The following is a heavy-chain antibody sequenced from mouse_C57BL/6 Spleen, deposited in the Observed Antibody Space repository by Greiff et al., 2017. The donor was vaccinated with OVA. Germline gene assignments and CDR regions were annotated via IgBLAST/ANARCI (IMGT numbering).Heavy chain of an antibody. J-gene: IGHJ4*01. Sequence: EVQLQQSGPELVKPGASVKISCKASGYTFTDYYMNWVKQSHGKSLEWIGDINPNNGGTSYNQKFKGKATLTVDKSSSTAYMELRSLTSEESAVYYCARGDGYDGGYYYAMDYWGQGTSVTVSS. D-gene: IGHD2-14*01. CDR3: ARGDGYDGGYYYAMDY. CDR2: INPNNGGT. V-gene: IGHV1-26*01. CDR1: GYTFTDYY.